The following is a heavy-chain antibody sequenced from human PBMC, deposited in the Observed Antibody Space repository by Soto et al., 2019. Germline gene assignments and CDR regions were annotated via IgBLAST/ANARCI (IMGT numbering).Heavy chain of an antibody. V-gene: IGHV3-66*01. CDR2: IQSGGPT. Sequence: EVHLVESGGGLVQPGGSLRLSCAASGFTVSSKYMSWDRQAPGKGLEWVSLIQSGGPTYYADSVKGRFTISRDTSENTLHLQMVSLRAEDTAVYYCARDDVLCDGGRCYGVSLDVWGKGTTVTVSS. CDR1: GFTVSSKY. J-gene: IGHJ6*04. CDR3: ARDDVLCDGGRCYGVSLDV. D-gene: IGHD2-15*01.